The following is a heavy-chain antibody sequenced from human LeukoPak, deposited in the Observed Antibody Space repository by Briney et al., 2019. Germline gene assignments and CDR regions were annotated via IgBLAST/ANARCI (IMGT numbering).Heavy chain of an antibody. V-gene: IGHV4-4*07. CDR2: IYANGNT. Sequence: SETLSLTCTVSGASISSYYWSWIRQPAGKGLEWIGRIYANGNTNYNPSLKSRVTMSVDMSKNQFSLKLSSVTAADTAVYYCASYSGSYAYYGYWGRGTLVTVSS. D-gene: IGHD1-26*01. CDR1: GASISSYY. CDR3: ASYSGSYAYYGY. J-gene: IGHJ4*02.